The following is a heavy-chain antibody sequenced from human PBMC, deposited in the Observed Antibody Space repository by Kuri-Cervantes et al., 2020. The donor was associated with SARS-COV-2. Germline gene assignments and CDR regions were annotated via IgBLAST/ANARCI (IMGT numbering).Heavy chain of an antibody. CDR2: INPNSDGT. CDR1: GYTFTGYY. CDR3: ARGPSWNYIWGTYHGEWNTFDI. D-gene: IGHD3-16*02. V-gene: IGHV1-2*04. J-gene: IGHJ3*02. Sequence: ASVKVSCKASGYTFTGYYMHWVRQAPGQGLEWMGWINPNSDGTNSAQKFQGWVIMTRDTSISTAYMELSRLRSDDTAVYYCARGPSWNYIWGTYHGEWNTFDIWGQGTMVTVSS.